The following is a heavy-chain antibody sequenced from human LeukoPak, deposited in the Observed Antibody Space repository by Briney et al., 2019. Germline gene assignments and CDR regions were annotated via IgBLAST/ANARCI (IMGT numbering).Heavy chain of an antibody. CDR3: TRSIMVRGVTPGFGY. Sequence: SETLSLTCAVYGESFSCYYWSWIRPPAAKGLEWMGEINHSGSTNYKSSLKSRVTISVDTSKNQFSLKLSSVTAADTAVYYCTRSIMVRGVTPGFGYWGQGTLVTVSS. CDR1: GESFSCYY. J-gene: IGHJ4*02. V-gene: IGHV4-34*01. D-gene: IGHD3-10*01. CDR2: INHSGST.